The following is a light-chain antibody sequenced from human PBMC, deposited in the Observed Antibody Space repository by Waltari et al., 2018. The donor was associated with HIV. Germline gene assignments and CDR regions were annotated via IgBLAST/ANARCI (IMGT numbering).Light chain of an antibody. CDR1: TSNIETPW. V-gene: IGLV1-47*01. J-gene: IGLJ3*02. CDR2: RNY. CDR3: EAWDSTLKETL. Sequence: QSVLTQPPSASGTPCQTVTISCSGSTSNIETPWVYWYQQLPATAPNLLLYRNYKRPSGVPERFSVSKSRASASLGISGFRSDDEADYYCEAWDSTLKETLFGGGTKLTVL.